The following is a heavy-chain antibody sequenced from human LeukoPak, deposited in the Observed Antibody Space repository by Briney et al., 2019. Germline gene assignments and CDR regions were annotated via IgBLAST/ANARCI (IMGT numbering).Heavy chain of an antibody. CDR2: IRYDGSNK. J-gene: IGHJ4*02. Sequence: GGSLRLSCAVSGFTLSSYGMHWVRQAPGKGLEWVAFIRYDGSNKYHADSVKGRFTISRDNSRNTLYLQMNSLRAEDTAVYYCAKDLGTSLDYWGQGTLVTVSS. CDR1: GFTLSSYG. D-gene: IGHD2-2*01. CDR3: AKDLGTSLDY. V-gene: IGHV3-30*02.